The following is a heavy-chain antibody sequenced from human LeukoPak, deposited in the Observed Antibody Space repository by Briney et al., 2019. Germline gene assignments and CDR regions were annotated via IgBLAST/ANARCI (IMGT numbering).Heavy chain of an antibody. V-gene: IGHV1-2*02. Sequence: AASVKVSCKASGYTFTGYFMHWVRQAPGQGLEWMGWINPNSGGPNYAQNFQGRVTMTRDTSISTAYMELSRLRTDDTAFYYCARTGTPTADWFDPWGQGTLVTVSS. CDR1: GYTFTGYF. CDR2: INPNSGGP. D-gene: IGHD1-1*01. CDR3: ARTGTPTADWFDP. J-gene: IGHJ5*02.